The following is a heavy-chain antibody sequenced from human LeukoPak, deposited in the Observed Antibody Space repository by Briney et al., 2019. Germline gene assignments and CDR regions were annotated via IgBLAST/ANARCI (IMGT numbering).Heavy chain of an antibody. Sequence: PSETLSLTCTVSDGSISSRTYYWAWIRHPPGKGLEWIGNIYYGGSTYYNPSLKSRLTISVDTSKNQFSLKLSSVTAADTAVYYCARIPGYCRGGSCFSIYFDSWGQGTLVTVSS. J-gene: IGHJ4*02. D-gene: IGHD2-15*01. CDR3: ARIPGYCRGGSCFSIYFDS. CDR2: IYYGGST. CDR1: DGSISSRTYY. V-gene: IGHV4-39*01.